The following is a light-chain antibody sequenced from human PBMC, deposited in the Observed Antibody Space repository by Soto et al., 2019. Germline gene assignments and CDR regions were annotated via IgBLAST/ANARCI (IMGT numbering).Light chain of an antibody. CDR2: DAS. J-gene: IGKJ4*01. Sequence: DIQMTQSHSTLSASVGDRVTITCRASQSISSWLAWYQQKLGRAPRLLIYDASSLESGVPSRFSGSGYGTEFTLTISSLQPDDFATYYCQQYNTYSSLTFGGGTKVDIK. CDR1: QSISSW. CDR3: QQYNTYSSLT. V-gene: IGKV1-5*01.